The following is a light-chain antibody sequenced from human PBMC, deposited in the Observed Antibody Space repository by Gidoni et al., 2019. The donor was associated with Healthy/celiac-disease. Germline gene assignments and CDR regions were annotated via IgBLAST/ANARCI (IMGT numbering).Light chain of an antibody. CDR2: GAS. Sequence: EIVMTQSPATLSVSPGERATLSCRASQSVSSNLAWYQQKPGQAPRLLIYGASTRATGIPARFSGSGSGTEFTLTISSLQSEDFAVYYCQQCNNWPSPLFGPGTKVDIK. CDR1: QSVSSN. J-gene: IGKJ3*01. CDR3: QQCNNWPSPL. V-gene: IGKV3-15*01.